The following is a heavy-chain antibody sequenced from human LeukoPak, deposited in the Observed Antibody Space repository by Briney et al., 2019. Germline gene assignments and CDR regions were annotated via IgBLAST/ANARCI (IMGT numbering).Heavy chain of an antibody. CDR3: ARARDSSGYPSD. D-gene: IGHD3-22*01. V-gene: IGHV3-7*01. Sequence: GGSLRLSCVASGFTLSNHWMTWVRQAPGKGLEWVANIKQDGSEKYYVDSVKGRFTISRDNAKNSLYLQMNSLRAEDTAVYYCARARDSSGYPSDWGQGTLVTVSS. CDR2: IKQDGSEK. J-gene: IGHJ4*02. CDR1: GFTLSNHW.